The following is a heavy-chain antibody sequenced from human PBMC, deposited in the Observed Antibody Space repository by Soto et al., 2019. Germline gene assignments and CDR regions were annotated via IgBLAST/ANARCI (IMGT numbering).Heavy chain of an antibody. J-gene: IGHJ6*02. CDR3: AKAGDSTTPKYYYYYYGMDV. CDR1: GFTFSSYG. D-gene: IGHD6-13*01. Sequence: QVQLVESGGGVVQPGRSLRLSCAASGFTFSSYGMHWVRQAPGKGLEWVAVISYDGSNKYYADSVKGRFTISRDNSKNTLYLQMNSLRAEDTAVYYCAKAGDSTTPKYYYYYYGMDVWGQGTTVTVSS. V-gene: IGHV3-30*18. CDR2: ISYDGSNK.